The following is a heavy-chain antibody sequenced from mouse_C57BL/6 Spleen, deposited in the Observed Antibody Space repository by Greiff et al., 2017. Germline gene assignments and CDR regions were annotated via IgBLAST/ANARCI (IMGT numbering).Heavy chain of an antibody. CDR3: ARGFYDYDRKGYAMDY. CDR1: GYTFTSYW. D-gene: IGHD2-4*01. Sequence: QVQLQQSGAELVMPGASVKLSCKASGYTFTSYWMHWVKQRPGQGLEWIGEIDPSDSYPNYNQKFKGKSTLTVDKSSRTDYMQLSSLTSEDSAVYYCARGFYDYDRKGYAMDYWGKGTSVTVSS. V-gene: IGHV1-69*01. CDR2: IDPSDSYP. J-gene: IGHJ4*01.